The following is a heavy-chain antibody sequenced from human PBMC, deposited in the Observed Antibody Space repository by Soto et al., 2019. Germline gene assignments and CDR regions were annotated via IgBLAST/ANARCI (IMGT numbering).Heavy chain of an antibody. J-gene: IGHJ4*02. D-gene: IGHD2-21*02. CDR2: ISYEGSNK. V-gene: IGHV3-30-3*01. Sequence: QVQLVESGGGVVQPGTSLRVSCAASGFTFSIYAMHWVRQAPGKGLEWVAIISYEGSNKHYADSVKGRFTISRDNSKNTLYQQMNRLRAEDTADYYCARGHGGNSGECDYWGQRTLVTVSS. CDR3: ARGHGGNSGECDY. CDR1: GFTFSIYA.